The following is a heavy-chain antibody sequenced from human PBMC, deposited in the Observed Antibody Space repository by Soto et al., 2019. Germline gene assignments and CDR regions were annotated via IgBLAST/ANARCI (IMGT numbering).Heavy chain of an antibody. J-gene: IGHJ5*02. Sequence: ASVKVSCKASGGTFSSYTISWVRQAPGQGLEWMGRIIPILGIANYAQKFQGRVTITADKSTSTAYMELNSLKTEDTAVYYCARLGAYYQSLDPWGPGTLVTVSS. CDR2: IIPILGIA. CDR3: ARLGAYYQSLDP. CDR1: GGTFSSYT. D-gene: IGHD3-22*01. V-gene: IGHV1-69*02.